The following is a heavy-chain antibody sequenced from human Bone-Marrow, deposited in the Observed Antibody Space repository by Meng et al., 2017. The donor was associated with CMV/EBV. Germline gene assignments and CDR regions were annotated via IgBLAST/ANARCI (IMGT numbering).Heavy chain of an antibody. CDR1: GFTFSSYA. J-gene: IGHJ4*02. CDR2: ISYDGSNK. D-gene: IGHD2-21*01. V-gene: IGHV3-30-3*01. CDR3: ARDQGRVWRD. Sequence: QGRRGGSGGGVVQPGRSLRLSCASSGFTFSSYAMHWVRQAPGKGLEWVAVISYDGSNKYYADSVKGRFTISRDNSKNTLYLQMNSLRAEDTAVYYCARDQGRVWRDWGQGTLVTVSS.